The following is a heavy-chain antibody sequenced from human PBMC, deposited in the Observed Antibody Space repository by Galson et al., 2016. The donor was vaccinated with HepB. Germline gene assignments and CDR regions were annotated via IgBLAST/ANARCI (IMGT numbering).Heavy chain of an antibody. CDR2: INAGGGST. CDR1: GSTFITYY. CDR3: AGALGSNSDWDFDL. V-gene: IGHV1-46*01. J-gene: IGHJ2*01. D-gene: IGHD4-23*01. Sequence: SVKVSCKASGSTFITYYIHWVRQAPGQGLEWMGVINAGGGSTIYAQKFQGRVTLTRGTPASIVYMELMSLRSDDTAIYYCAGALGSNSDWDFDLWGRGTLVSVSS.